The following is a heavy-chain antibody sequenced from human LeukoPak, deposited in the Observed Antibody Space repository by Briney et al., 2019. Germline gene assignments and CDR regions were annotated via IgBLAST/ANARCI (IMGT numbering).Heavy chain of an antibody. V-gene: IGHV3-23*01. D-gene: IGHD3-22*01. Sequence: GRSLRLSCAASGFTFSSYAMSWVRQAPGKGLEWVSAISGSGGSTYYADSVKGRFTISRDNSKNTLYLQMNSLRAEDTAVYYCAKEDYYDSSGYSAMYPNWFDPWGQGTLVTVSS. J-gene: IGHJ5*02. CDR3: AKEDYYDSSGYSAMYPNWFDP. CDR1: GFTFSSYA. CDR2: ISGSGGST.